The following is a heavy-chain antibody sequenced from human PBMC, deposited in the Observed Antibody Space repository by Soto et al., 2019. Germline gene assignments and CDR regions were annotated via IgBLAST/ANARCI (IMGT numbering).Heavy chain of an antibody. V-gene: IGHV3-23*01. CDR2: ISCSGSRT. J-gene: IGHJ4*02. CDR3: AKDWEYCGGDCYAYFDY. Sequence: EVQLLESGGGLVQPGGSLRLSCAASGFSFRSYAMSWVRQAPGKGLEWVSVISCSGSRTFYADSVKGRFTISRYNSKNTLSLQMNSLRAEDTAVYYCAKDWEYCGGDCYAYFDYWGQGTLVTVSS. CDR1: GFSFRSYA. D-gene: IGHD2-21*02.